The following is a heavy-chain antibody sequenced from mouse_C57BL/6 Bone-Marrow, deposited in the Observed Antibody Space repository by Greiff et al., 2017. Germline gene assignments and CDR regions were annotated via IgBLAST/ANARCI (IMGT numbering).Heavy chain of an antibody. Sequence: VQLQQPGAELVMPGASVKLSCTASGYTITSYWMHWVKQRPGQGLEWIGEIDPSDSYTNYTQKFKGKSTLTVDKSSNTAYMPLSSLTSEDSAVYDCARRGSFYDYDVSFDVWGTGTTVTGSS. CDR2: IDPSDSYT. V-gene: IGHV1-69*01. D-gene: IGHD2-4*01. J-gene: IGHJ1*03. CDR1: GYTITSYW. CDR3: ARRGSFYDYDVSFDV.